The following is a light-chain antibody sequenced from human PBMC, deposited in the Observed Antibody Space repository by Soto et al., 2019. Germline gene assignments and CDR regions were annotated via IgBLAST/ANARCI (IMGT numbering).Light chain of an antibody. Sequence: EIVMTQSPAALSVSPGERATLSCRASQSVSGCLAWYQHKPVQAPRLLIFDASTRATGIPDRFTGSGSGTDITLTTIRGEADDFFVEYCRYYGHTSRTFGQGTKVDIK. CDR3: RYYGHTSRT. J-gene: IGKJ1*01. V-gene: IGKV3D-15*01. CDR1: QSVSGC. CDR2: DAS.